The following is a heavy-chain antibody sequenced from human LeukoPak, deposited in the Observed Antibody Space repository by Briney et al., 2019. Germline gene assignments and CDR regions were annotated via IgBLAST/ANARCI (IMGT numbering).Heavy chain of an antibody. CDR3: AREDRYCSGGSCYS. CDR2: IYTSGST. D-gene: IGHD2-15*01. J-gene: IGHJ4*02. V-gene: IGHV4-61*02. Sequence: SETLSLTCTVSGGSISSGSYYWSWIRQPAGKGLEWIGRIYTSGSTNYNPSLKSRVIISVDTSKDQFSLELSSVTAADTAVYYCAREDRYCSGGSCYSWGQGTLVTVSS. CDR1: GGSISSGSYY.